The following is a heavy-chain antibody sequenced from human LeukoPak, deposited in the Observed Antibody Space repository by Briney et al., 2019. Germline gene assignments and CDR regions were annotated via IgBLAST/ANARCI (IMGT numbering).Heavy chain of an antibody. CDR1: GFTFTNYG. D-gene: IGHD3-10*01. Sequence: GGSLRLSCAASGFTFTNYGMHWVRQAPGKGREGVAVVSSDATNKYYADSVKGRFTISRENSKNTLYLQMNSLRGEDTAVYYCAKGRVWFGELLFTMDVWGQGTTVTVSS. J-gene: IGHJ6*02. CDR2: VSSDATNK. V-gene: IGHV3-30*18. CDR3: AKGRVWFGELLFTMDV.